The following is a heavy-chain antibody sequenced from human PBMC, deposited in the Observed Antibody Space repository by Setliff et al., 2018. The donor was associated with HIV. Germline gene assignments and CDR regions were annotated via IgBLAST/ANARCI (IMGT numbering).Heavy chain of an antibody. Sequence: ASVKVSCKASGYTFTDYYMHWVRQAPGQGLEWMGWINPKTGGMKYAQNFQGRVTMTGDTSFSTAYMELRGLRSDDTAVYYCARLMAADYYDTSGYFHHWGQGTLVTVSS. J-gene: IGHJ1*01. CDR1: GYTFTDYY. D-gene: IGHD3-22*01. V-gene: IGHV1-2*02. CDR3: ARLMAADYYDTSGYFHH. CDR2: INPKTGGM.